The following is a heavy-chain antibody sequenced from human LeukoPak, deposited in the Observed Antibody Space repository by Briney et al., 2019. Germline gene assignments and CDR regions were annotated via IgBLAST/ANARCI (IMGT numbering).Heavy chain of an antibody. J-gene: IGHJ3*01. CDR2: ISSRGGTI. CDR1: GFTFSSYE. D-gene: IGHD3-22*01. V-gene: IGHV3-48*03. CDR3: AREFTSDSSGFDASHV. Sequence: GGSLRLSCAASGFTFSSYEMDWVRQAPGKGLEWISYISSRGGTIYYADSVKGRFTISRDNAKNSLYLQMSSLRAEDTAIYYCAREFTSDSSGFDASHVWGQGTVVTVSS.